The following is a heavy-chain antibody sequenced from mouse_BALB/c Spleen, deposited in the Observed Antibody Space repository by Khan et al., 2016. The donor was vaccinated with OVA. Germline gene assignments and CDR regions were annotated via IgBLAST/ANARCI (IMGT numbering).Heavy chain of an antibody. V-gene: IGHV3-2*02. CDR3: ARDGARYNYAMDY. J-gene: IGHJ4*01. D-gene: IGHD1-1*02. CDR2: ISYSGST. CDR1: GYSITSDYA. Sequence: EVQLQESGPGLVKPSQSLSLTCTVTGYSITSDYAWNWIRQFPGNKLEWMGYISYSGSTNYNPFLKSRISITRDTTKNQFFMQLNSVTNEDTATYYCARDGARYNYAMDYWGQGTSVTVSS.